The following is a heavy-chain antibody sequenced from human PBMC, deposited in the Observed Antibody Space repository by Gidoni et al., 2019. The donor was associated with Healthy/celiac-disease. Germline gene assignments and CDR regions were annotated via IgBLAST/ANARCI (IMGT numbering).Heavy chain of an antibody. CDR2: ISSCSSTH. CDR3: AREVVPAAMRGGHYYYGIDV. CDR1: GFTFSSYS. D-gene: IGHD2-2*01. Sequence: EVQLVESGGGLVQPGGSLRLSCAASGFTFSSYSMNWGRQAPGKGLEWVFYISSCSSTHYHADFVKGRFTIPRDNAKNSLFLQMNSLRAEDTAVYYCAREVVPAAMRGGHYYYGIDVWGQGTTVTVSS. V-gene: IGHV3-48*01. J-gene: IGHJ6*02.